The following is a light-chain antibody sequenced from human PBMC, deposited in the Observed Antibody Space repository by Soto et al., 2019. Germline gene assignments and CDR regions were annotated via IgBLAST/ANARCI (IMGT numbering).Light chain of an antibody. CDR3: GTWDSSLSAGRV. V-gene: IGLV2-14*01. Sequence: QSVLTQPASVSGSPGQSITIACTGTNSDVGGYNFVSWYQQHPNQSPKLMIYEVTKRPSGVSTRFSGSKSGTSATLGITGLQTGDEADYYCGTWDSSLSAGRVFGTGTKVTVL. J-gene: IGLJ1*01. CDR1: NSDVGGYNF. CDR2: EVT.